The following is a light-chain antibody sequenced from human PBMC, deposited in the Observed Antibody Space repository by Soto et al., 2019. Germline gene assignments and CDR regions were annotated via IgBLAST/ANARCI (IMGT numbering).Light chain of an antibody. CDR3: QQHNSSPWT. V-gene: IGKV1-5*01. CDR2: DAS. J-gene: IGKJ1*01. Sequence: DIQMTQSPSTLSASVGDRVTITCRASQSISDWLAWFQQKPGKAPKVLIYDASTLESGVPSRLSGSGSGTEFTLTISSLQPEDSATYYCQQHNSSPWTFGQGTKVDIK. CDR1: QSISDW.